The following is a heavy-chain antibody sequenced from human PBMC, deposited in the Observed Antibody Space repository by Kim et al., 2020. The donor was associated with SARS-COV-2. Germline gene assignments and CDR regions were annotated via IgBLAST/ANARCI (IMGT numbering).Heavy chain of an antibody. D-gene: IGHD2-21*01. CDR1: GVTFSGSA. V-gene: IGHV3-73*01. CDR2: IRNKANSYAT. CDR3: TRPGISDFY. J-gene: IGHJ4*02. Sequence: GGSLRLSCAASGVTFSGSAMHWVRQASGKGLEWVGRIRNKANSYATAYAASVKGMFTISRDDSKNTAYLQMNSLKTEDTAVHYCTRPGISDFYWGQGTLVTVS.